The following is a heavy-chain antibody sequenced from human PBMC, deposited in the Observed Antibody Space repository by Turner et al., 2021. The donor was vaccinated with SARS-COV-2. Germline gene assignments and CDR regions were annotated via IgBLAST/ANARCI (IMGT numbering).Heavy chain of an antibody. CDR3: ATCRDGYNWGAFHI. CDR2: FDPEDGET. J-gene: IGHJ3*02. Sequence: QVQLVQSGAEVKKHGASVKVSCKVSGNTFTELSMHWVRQAPGKGLEWMGSFDPEDGETIYAQKFQGRVTMTEDTSTDTAYMELSSLRSEDTAMYYCATCRDGYNWGAFHIWGQGTMVTVSS. D-gene: IGHD5-12*01. V-gene: IGHV1-24*01. CDR1: GNTFTELS.